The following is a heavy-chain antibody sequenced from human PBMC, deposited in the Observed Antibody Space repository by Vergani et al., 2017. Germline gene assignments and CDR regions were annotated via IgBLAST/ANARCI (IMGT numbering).Heavy chain of an antibody. CDR1: GYTFTSYG. D-gene: IGHD3-22*01. Sequence: QVQLVQSGAEVKKPGASVKVSCKASGYTFTSYGISWVRQAPGQGLEWMGRIIPILGIANYAQKFQGRVTITADKSTSTAYMELSSLRSEDTAVYYCARGWASSGLDYWGQGTLVTVSS. CDR2: IIPILGIA. J-gene: IGHJ4*02. CDR3: ARGWASSGLDY. V-gene: IGHV1-69*04.